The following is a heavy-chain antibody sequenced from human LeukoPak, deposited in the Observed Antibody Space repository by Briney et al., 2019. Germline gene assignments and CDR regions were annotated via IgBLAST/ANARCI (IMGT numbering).Heavy chain of an antibody. CDR1: GFTFSSYS. V-gene: IGHV3-23*01. CDR3: ARVEYSSGWYEDY. J-gene: IGHJ4*02. D-gene: IGHD6-19*01. CDR2: ISGSGGST. Sequence: GGVPRLFCSASGFTFSSYSISWVRQAPGKGVGGVSAISGSGGSTYYADSVKGRFTISRDNSKNTLYLQMNSLRAEDTAVYYCARVEYSSGWYEDYWGQGTLVTVSS.